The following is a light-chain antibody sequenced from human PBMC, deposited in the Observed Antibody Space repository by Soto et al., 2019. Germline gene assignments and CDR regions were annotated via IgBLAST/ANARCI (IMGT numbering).Light chain of an antibody. J-gene: IGKJ1*01. Sequence: EIVMTQSPATLSVSPGKRATLSCRASQSVSRNVAWYQQKPGQAPRLLIHDASTRATGISVRFSGSGSGTEFTLTISSLQSEDFAVYYFQQYNNWLWTFGQGTKVEIK. V-gene: IGKV3-15*01. CDR1: QSVSRN. CDR2: DAS. CDR3: QQYNNWLWT.